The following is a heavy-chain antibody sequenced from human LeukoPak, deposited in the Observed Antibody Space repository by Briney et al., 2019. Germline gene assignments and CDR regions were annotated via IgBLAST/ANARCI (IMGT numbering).Heavy chain of an antibody. J-gene: IGHJ4*02. Sequence: GGSLRLSCAASGFTVSSNYMSWVRQAPGKGLEWVSVIYSGGSTYYADSVKGRFTISRDNSKNTLYLQMNSLRAEDTAVYYCARDMSGGYSPNDYWGQGTLVTVSS. CDR3: ARDMSGGYSPNDY. CDR2: IYSGGST. CDR1: GFTVSSNY. V-gene: IGHV3-53*01. D-gene: IGHD1-26*01.